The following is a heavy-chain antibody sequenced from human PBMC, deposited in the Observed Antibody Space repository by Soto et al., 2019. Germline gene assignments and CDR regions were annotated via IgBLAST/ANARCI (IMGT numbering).Heavy chain of an antibody. J-gene: IGHJ4*02. CDR1: GFTCGDYW. CDR2: MTGDGRTT. V-gene: IGHV3-74*03. CDR3: ATAEVDY. Sequence: WWSLRLSCSASGFTCGDYWMHWFRQPPGKGPEWVSRMTGDGRTTQYADSVKGRFTASRDNAKSTLYLQMNSLRAEDTAVYYCATAEVDYWGPGTLVTVSS.